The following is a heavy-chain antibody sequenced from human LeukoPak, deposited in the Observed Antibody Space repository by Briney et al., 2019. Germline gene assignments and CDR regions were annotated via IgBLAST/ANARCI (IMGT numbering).Heavy chain of an antibody. Sequence: SETLSLTCTVSGGSIINYYWSWIRQPPGKGLEWIGYVYYTGTTNYNPSLKSRVTISADTSQNQFFLKLNSVTTADTAVYYCARLRGTSWYRGAFEIWGQGTMVTVSS. CDR2: VYYTGTT. CDR3: ARLRGTSWYRGAFEI. V-gene: IGHV4-59*01. D-gene: IGHD6-13*01. J-gene: IGHJ3*02. CDR1: GGSIINYY.